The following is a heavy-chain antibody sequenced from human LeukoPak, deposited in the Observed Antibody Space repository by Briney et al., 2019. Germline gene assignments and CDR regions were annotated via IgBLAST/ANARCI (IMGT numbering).Heavy chain of an antibody. CDR1: GFTFRSYG. J-gene: IGHJ4*02. CDR2: ISYDGSNK. V-gene: IGHV3-30*18. CDR3: AKEPGSGSYPDYFDY. D-gene: IGHD3-10*01. Sequence: GGSLRLSCAASGFTFRSYGMHWVRQAPGKGLEWVAVISYDGSNKYYADSVKGRFTISRDNSKNTLYLQMNSLRAEDTAVYFCAKEPGSGSYPDYFDYWGQGTLVTVSS.